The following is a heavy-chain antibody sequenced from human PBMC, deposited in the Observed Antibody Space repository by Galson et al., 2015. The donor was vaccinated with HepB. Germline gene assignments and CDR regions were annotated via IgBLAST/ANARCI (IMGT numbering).Heavy chain of an antibody. V-gene: IGHV3-21*01. CDR1: GFTFSSYS. D-gene: IGHD2-2*01. CDR3: AGGRSSTCDDAYVI. J-gene: IGHJ3*02. Sequence: SLRLSCAASGFTFSSYSMNWVRQAPGKGLEWVSSISASSSYIYYADSMKGRFTISRDNAKNSLYLQVNSLRAEDTAVYYCAGGRSSTCDDAYVIRRQETMLA. CDR2: ISASSSYI.